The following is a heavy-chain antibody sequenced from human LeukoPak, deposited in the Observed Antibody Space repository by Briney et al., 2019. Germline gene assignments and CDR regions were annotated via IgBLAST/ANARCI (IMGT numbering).Heavy chain of an antibody. D-gene: IGHD5-12*01. CDR3: AKDLDIVATIQDY. CDR1: GFTFSTYW. CDR2: ISGSGGST. J-gene: IGHJ4*02. Sequence: GGSLRLSCAASGFTFSTYWMSWVRQAPGKGLEWVSAISGSGGSTYYADSVKGRFTISRDNSKNTLYLQMNSLRAEDTAVYYCAKDLDIVATIQDYWGQGTLVTVSS. V-gene: IGHV3-23*01.